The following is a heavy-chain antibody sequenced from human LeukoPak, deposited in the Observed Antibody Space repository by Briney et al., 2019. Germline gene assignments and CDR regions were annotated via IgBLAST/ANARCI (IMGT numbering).Heavy chain of an antibody. CDR3: ARDSFWGPLDY. Sequence: PSETLSLTCTVSGGSISSYYWSWIRQPPGKGLEWIGYIYYSGSTNYKSSLKSRVTISVDTSKNQFSLKLSSVTAADTAVYYCARDSFWGPLDYWGQGTLVTVSS. CDR2: IYYSGST. D-gene: IGHD3-16*01. CDR1: GGSISSYY. V-gene: IGHV4-59*01. J-gene: IGHJ4*02.